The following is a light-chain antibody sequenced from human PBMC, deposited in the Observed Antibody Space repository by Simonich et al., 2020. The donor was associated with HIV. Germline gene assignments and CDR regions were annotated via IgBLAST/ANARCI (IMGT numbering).Light chain of an antibody. CDR2: DAS. V-gene: IGKV3-11*01. CDR1: QSVSSY. J-gene: IGKJ1*01. Sequence: EIVLTQSPATLSLSPGERATLSCRASQSVSSYLAWYQQKPGQAPRLLIYDASNRATGIPPRFSGSGSGTYFTLTISSLEPEDFAVYYCQQRSNWPRTFGQGTKVEIK. CDR3: QQRSNWPRT.